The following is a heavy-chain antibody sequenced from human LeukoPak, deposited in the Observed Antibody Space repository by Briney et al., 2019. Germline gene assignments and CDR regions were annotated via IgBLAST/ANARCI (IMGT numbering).Heavy chain of an antibody. J-gene: IGHJ4*02. D-gene: IGHD6-13*01. CDR3: ARASAAAGKEDFDY. CDR2: IYTSGST. V-gene: IGHV4-61*02. Sequence: RIYTSGSTNYNPSLKSRVTISVDTSKNQFSLKLSSVTAADTAVYYCARASAAAGKEDFDYWGQGTLVTVSS.